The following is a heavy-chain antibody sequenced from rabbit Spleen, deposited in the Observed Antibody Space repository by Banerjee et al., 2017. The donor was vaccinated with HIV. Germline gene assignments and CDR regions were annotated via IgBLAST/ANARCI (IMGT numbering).Heavy chain of an antibody. J-gene: IGHJ4*01. D-gene: IGHD4-1*01. CDR1: RFSFSKSYW. Sequence: QQQLEESGGGLVKPGGTLTLTCTASRFSFSKSYWICWVRQAPGKGLEWIACINTATGKAVYASWVNGRFTISKTSSTTVTLQMTSLTAADTATYFCARDLAGAIGWNFYLWGPGTLVTVS. CDR3: ARDLAGAIGWNFYL. V-gene: IGHV1S45*01. CDR2: INTATGKA.